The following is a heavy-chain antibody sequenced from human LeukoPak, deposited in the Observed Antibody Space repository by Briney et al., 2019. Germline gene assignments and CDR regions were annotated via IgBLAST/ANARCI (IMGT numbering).Heavy chain of an antibody. D-gene: IGHD3-10*01. J-gene: IGHJ4*02. Sequence: GASVKVSCKASGYTFTGYYMHWVRQAPGQGLEWVGWINPNSGDTNYAQKFQGRVAMTRDTSINTAYMELSRLRSDDTAVYYCARDIGSGSYYWGQGTLVTVSS. V-gene: IGHV1-2*02. CDR3: ARDIGSGSYY. CDR1: GYTFTGYY. CDR2: INPNSGDT.